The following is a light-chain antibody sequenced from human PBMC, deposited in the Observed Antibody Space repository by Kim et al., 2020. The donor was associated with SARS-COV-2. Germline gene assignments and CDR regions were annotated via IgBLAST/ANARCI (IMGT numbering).Light chain of an antibody. CDR2: DAS. CDR3: QQRSEWPLT. V-gene: IGKV3-11*01. CDR1: QSVSNY. J-gene: IGKJ4*01. Sequence: SPGKRATISCRASQSVSNYLAWYQQKPGQAPRLLIYDASTRATGIPARFSGSGSGTDLTLTISSLEPEDFAVYYCQQRSEWPLTFGGGTKVDIK.